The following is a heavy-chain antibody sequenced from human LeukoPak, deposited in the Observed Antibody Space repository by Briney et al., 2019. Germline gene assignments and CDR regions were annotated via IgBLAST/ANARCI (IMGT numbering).Heavy chain of an antibody. J-gene: IGHJ4*02. CDR3: AGDPPTRQYTISFSLDY. V-gene: IGHV3-33*01. CDR1: GFTFSSYA. Sequence: PGRSLRLSCAASGFTFSSYAMHWVRQAPGKGLQWVAVIWYDGSSKYYADSVKDRFTISRDNSKNTLYLQMNSLRAEDTAVYYCAGDPPTRQYTISFSLDYWGQGTLVTVSS. CDR2: IWYDGSSK. D-gene: IGHD6-13*01.